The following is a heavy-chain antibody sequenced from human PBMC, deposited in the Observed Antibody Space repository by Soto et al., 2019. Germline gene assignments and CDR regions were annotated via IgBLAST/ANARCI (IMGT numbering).Heavy chain of an antibody. CDR2: IYPGDSDT. V-gene: IGHV5-51*01. D-gene: IGHD2-15*01. CDR3: ARERYCSGGSCDAIDY. CDR1: GYSFTSYW. J-gene: IGHJ4*02. Sequence: VESLKISCKGSGYSFTSYWIGLVRQMPGKGLEWMGIIYPGDSDTRYSPSFQGQVTISADKSISTAYLQWSSLKASDTAMYYCARERYCSGGSCDAIDYWGQGTLVTVSS.